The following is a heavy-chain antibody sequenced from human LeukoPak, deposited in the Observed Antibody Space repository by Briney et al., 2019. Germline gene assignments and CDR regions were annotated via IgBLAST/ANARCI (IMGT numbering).Heavy chain of an antibody. D-gene: IGHD5-24*01. CDR3: ARDSRRDGYNLDY. V-gene: IGHV4-59*12. CDR2: IYYSGST. Sequence: PSETLSLTCTVSGGPISSYYWSWIRQPPGKGLEWIGYIYYSGSTNYNPSLKSRVTISRDTSKNEFSLKLSSVTAADTAVYYCARDSRRDGYNLDYWGRGTLVTVSS. J-gene: IGHJ4*02. CDR1: GGPISSYY.